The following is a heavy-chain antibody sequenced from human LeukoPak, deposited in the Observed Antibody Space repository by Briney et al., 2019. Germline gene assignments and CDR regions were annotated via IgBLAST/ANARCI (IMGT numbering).Heavy chain of an antibody. CDR3: ARGASGYSYG. V-gene: IGHV3-48*01. D-gene: IGHD5-18*01. CDR2: VGGSGSTV. Sequence: GGSLRLSCAASGFTFGDHIMNWVRQLPGKRLEWVAYVGGSGSTVYYADSVKGRFTVSRDNGKSSLYLQMNSLRAEDTAVYYCARGASGYSYGWGQGTLITVSS. CDR1: GFTFGDHI. J-gene: IGHJ4*02.